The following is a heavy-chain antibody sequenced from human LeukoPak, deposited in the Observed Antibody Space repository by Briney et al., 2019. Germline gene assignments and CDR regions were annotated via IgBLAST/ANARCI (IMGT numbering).Heavy chain of an antibody. V-gene: IGHV3-53*01. CDR2: IYSGGTT. D-gene: IGHD3-22*01. CDR3: ARDNYDSSGYYSDY. Sequence: PGGSLRLSCAASGFPVSSNYMSWVRQAPGKGLEWVSVIYSGGTTYYADSVKGRFTISRDNSKNTLYLQMNSLRAEDTAVYYCARDNYDSSGYYSDYWGQGTLVTVSS. J-gene: IGHJ4*02. CDR1: GFPVSSNY.